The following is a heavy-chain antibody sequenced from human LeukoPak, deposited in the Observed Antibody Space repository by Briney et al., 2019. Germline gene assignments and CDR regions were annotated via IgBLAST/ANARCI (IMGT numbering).Heavy chain of an antibody. CDR3: ARAASSWSFDY. J-gene: IGHJ4*02. CDR2: ISYTGGT. CDR1: GGSVNNGPYY. Sequence: SETLSLTCTVSGGSVNNGPYYWSWIRQHPGKGLEWIGYISYTGGTYYSPSLKSRVTISVDTSKNQFSLNLSSVTAADTAVYYCARAASSWSFDYWGQGTLVTVSS. V-gene: IGHV4-61*01. D-gene: IGHD6-13*01.